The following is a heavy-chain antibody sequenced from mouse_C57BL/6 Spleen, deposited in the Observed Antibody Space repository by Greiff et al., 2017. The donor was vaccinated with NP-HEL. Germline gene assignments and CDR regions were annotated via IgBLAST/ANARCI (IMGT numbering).Heavy chain of an antibody. CDR3: ARTFYGSSLHWYFDV. V-gene: IGHV1-50*01. J-gene: IGHJ1*03. D-gene: IGHD1-1*01. CDR2: IDPSDSYT. CDR1: GYTFTSYW. Sequence: QVQLQQPGAELVKPGASVKLSCKASGYTFTSYWMQWVKQRPGQGLEWIGEIDPSDSYTNYNQKFKGKATLTVDTSSSKAYMQLSSLTSEDSAVYYCARTFYGSSLHWYFDVWGTGTTVTVSS.